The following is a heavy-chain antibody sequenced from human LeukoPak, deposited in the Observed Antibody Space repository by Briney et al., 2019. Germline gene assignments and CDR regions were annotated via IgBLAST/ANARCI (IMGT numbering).Heavy chain of an antibody. CDR2: IYYSGST. V-gene: IGHV4-39*07. J-gene: IGHJ5*02. D-gene: IGHD5-24*01. CDR3: ARDLGSQMATISDWFDP. Sequence: PSETLSLTCTVSGGSISSSIYYWGWIRQPPGKGLEWIGSIYYSGSTYYNPSLKSRVTISIDTSKNQFSLKLSSVTAADTAVYYCARDLGSQMATISDWFDPWGQGTLVTVSS. CDR1: GGSISSSIYY.